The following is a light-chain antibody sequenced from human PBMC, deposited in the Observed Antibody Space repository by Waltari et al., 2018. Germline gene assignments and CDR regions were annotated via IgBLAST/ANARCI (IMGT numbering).Light chain of an antibody. V-gene: IGKV2-29*02. J-gene: IGKJ4*01. Sequence: DIVMTKTPLSLPVTPGEPASISCRSSQSLLHSNGNTYLCWYMQKSGQPPRLLIYRVSNLFSGDPDRFRCSGSGTEFTLNISRVEAEAVGLYYCMQALQTPLTFGGETKVEIK. CDR3: MQALQTPLT. CDR1: QSLLHSNGNTY. CDR2: RVS.